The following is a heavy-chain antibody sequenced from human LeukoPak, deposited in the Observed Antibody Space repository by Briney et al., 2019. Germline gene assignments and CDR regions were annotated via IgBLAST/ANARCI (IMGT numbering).Heavy chain of an antibody. CDR3: AKAGDSSSYSFDY. CDR1: GFTFSSYG. J-gene: IGHJ4*02. V-gene: IGHV3-30*18. D-gene: IGHD6-6*01. CDR2: ISYDGSNK. Sequence: GGSLRLSCAASGFTFSSYGMHWVRQAPGKGLEWVAVISYDGSNKYYADSVKGRFTISRDNSKNTLYLQMNSLRAEDTAVYYCAKAGDSSSYSFDYWGQGTLVTVSS.